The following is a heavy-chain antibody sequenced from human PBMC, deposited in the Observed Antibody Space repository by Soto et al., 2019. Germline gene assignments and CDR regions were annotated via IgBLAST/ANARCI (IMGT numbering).Heavy chain of an antibody. D-gene: IGHD6-13*01. CDR1: GYTFTSYA. Sequence: QVQLVQSGAEEKKPGASVKVSCKASGYTFTSYAMHWVRQAPGQRLEWMGWINAGNGNTKYSQKFQGRVTITSDTSASTAYLELGSLSSEVTSVYYGARGPYSSSWYEVYGGQGTLVTVSS. J-gene: IGHJ4*02. V-gene: IGHV1-3*05. CDR2: INAGNGNT. CDR3: ARGPYSSSWYEVY.